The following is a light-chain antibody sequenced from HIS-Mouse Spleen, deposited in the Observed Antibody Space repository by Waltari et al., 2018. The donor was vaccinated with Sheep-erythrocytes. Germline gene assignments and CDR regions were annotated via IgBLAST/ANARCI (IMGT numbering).Light chain of an antibody. V-gene: IGLV3-21*03. J-gene: IGLJ1*01. CDR2: DDS. CDR3: QVWDSSSDHYV. CDR1: NIGSKS. Sequence: SYVLTQPPSVSVAPGKTARITCGGNNIGSKSVHWYQQKPGQAPVLVVYDDSDRPSGVTGRFSGSNSGNTGTLTISRVEAGDEADYYCQVWDSSSDHYVFGTGTKVTVL.